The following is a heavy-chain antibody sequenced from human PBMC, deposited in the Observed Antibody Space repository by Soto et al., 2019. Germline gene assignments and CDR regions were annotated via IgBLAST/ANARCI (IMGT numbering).Heavy chain of an antibody. Sequence: SETLSLTCTVSGGSISSGGYYWSWIRQHPGKGQEWIGYIYYSGSTYYNPSLKSRVTISVDTSKNQFSLKLSSVTAADTAVYYCARDARIAAAGIDYWGQGTLVTVSS. V-gene: IGHV4-31*03. CDR1: GGSISSGGYY. D-gene: IGHD6-13*01. J-gene: IGHJ4*02. CDR2: IYYSGST. CDR3: ARDARIAAAGIDY.